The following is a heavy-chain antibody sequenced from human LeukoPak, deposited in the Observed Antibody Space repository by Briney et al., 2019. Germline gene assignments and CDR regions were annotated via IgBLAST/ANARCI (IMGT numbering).Heavy chain of an antibody. J-gene: IGHJ4*02. CDR2: VYYNGSS. CDR3: ARVKVLRFLEWFLDF. Sequence: SQTLSLTCTVSGSSVSSDEYYWSWVRQHPGKGLEWIGYVYYNGSSYYIPSLESRVTMSVEVSKNQFSLELRSVTAADTAVYYCARVKVLRFLEWFLDFWGQGALVTVSS. D-gene: IGHD3-3*01. CDR1: GSSVSSDEYY. V-gene: IGHV4-31*03.